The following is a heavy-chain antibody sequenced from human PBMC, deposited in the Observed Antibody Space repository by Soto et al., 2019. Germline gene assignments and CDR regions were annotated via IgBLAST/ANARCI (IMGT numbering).Heavy chain of an antibody. CDR1: GGTFSSYA. CDR2: IIPIFNKV. D-gene: IGHD2-15*01. Sequence: ASVKVSCKSSGGTFSSYAISWVRQAPGQGLEWLGGIIPIFNKVNYAQKSQGRVTLTADDSTSTAYMELSSLRSDDTAVYYCARAPIRLCSGDNCYSGLDSWG. CDR3: ARAPIRLCSGDNCYSGLDS. V-gene: IGHV1-69*13. J-gene: IGHJ5*01.